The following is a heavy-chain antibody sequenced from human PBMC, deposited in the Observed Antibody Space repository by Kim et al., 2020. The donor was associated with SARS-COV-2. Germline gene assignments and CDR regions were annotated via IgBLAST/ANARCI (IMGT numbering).Heavy chain of an antibody. V-gene: IGHV4-34*01. CDR2: INHSGST. D-gene: IGHD1-1*01. CDR1: GGSFSGYY. Sequence: SETLSLTCAVYGGSFSGYYWSWIRQPPGKGLEWIGEINHSGSTNYNPSLKSRVTISVDTSKNQFSLKLSSVTAADTAVYYCARRVGRGNDAFDIWGQGTMVTVSS. CDR3: ARRVGRGNDAFDI. J-gene: IGHJ3*02.